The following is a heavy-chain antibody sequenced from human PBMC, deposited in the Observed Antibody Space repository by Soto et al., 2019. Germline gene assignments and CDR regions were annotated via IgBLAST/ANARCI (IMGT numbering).Heavy chain of an antibody. Sequence: QMQLQESGPGLVKPSETLSLTCTVSGASVSTGYWXWIRQPPGKGLEWIGFMYFGGSFNYNPSLTXXVXXXXXTXXXXXXXXXXXXXXXXTAXXXCARSYYDTIGFAVDPWGQGTLVTVSS. V-gene: IGHV4-59*02. CDR1: GASVSTGY. D-gene: IGHD3-22*01. CDR2: MYFGGSF. J-gene: IGHJ5*02. CDR3: ARSYYDTIGFAVDP.